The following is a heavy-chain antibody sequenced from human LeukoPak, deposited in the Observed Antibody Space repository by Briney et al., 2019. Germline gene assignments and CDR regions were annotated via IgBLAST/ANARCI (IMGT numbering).Heavy chain of an antibody. J-gene: IGHJ6*03. CDR3: ARGLYDFWSGYLYYYYYYMDV. V-gene: IGHV4-59*01. Sequence: SETLSLTCTVSGGSISSYYWSWIRQPPGKGLEWIGYIYYSGSTNYNPSLKSRVTISVDTPKNQFSLKLSSVTAADTAVYYCARGLYDFWSGYLYYYYYYMDVWGKGTTVTVSS. CDR1: GGSISSYY. CDR2: IYYSGST. D-gene: IGHD3-3*01.